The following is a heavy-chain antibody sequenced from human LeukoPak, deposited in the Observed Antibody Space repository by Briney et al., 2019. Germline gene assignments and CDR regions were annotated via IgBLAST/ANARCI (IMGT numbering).Heavy chain of an antibody. Sequence: GGSLRLTCAASGFTFSSYGMHWVRQGPGKGLEWETFIWYDGTDKNYADSVKGRFTISRDNSKNTLYLQMNSLRAEDTAVYYCARHSLIGTTPFDYWGQGTLVTVSS. CDR3: ARHSLIGTTPFDY. J-gene: IGHJ4*02. V-gene: IGHV3-33*01. CDR2: IWYDGTDK. CDR1: GFTFSSYG. D-gene: IGHD1-20*01.